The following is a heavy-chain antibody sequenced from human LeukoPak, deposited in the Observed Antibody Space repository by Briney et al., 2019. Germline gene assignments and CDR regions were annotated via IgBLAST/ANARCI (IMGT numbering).Heavy chain of an antibody. CDR3: AKSRVWGTFDY. CDR2: ISWDGGII. Sequence: GGSLRLSCAASGFTFDDYAMHWVRQAPGKGLEWVSLISWDGGIIYYADSVKGRFTISRDNSKNTLYLQMNSLRAEDTAVYYCAKSRVWGTFDYWGQGTLVTVSS. V-gene: IGHV3-43D*03. J-gene: IGHJ4*02. CDR1: GFTFDDYA. D-gene: IGHD3-16*01.